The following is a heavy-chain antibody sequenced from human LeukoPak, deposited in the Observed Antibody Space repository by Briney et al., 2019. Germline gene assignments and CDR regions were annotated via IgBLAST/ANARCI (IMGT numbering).Heavy chain of an antibody. CDR1: GGSFSGYY. J-gene: IGHJ3*02. CDR2: INHSGST. CDR3: AREGSYPAFDI. V-gene: IGHV4-34*01. Sequence: PSETLSLTCAVYGGSFSGYYWCWIRQTPGKGLEWIGEINHSGSTNYNPSLKSRVTISVDTSKNQFSLKLSSVTAADTAVYYCAREGSYPAFDIWGQGTMVTVSS. D-gene: IGHD3-10*01.